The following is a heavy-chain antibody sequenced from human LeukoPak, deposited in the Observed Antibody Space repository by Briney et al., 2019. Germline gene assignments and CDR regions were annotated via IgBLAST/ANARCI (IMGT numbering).Heavy chain of an antibody. V-gene: IGHV3-30*04. CDR1: GFTFSSYA. D-gene: IGHD5-18*01. J-gene: IGHJ6*02. CDR2: ISYDGSNK. Sequence: GGSLRLSCAASGFTFSSYAMPWVRQAPGKGLEWVAVISYDGSNKYYADSVKGRFTISRDNSKNTLYLQMNSLRAEDTAVYYCARGIGRGYSYGYYYYGMDVWGQGTTVTVSS. CDR3: ARGIGRGYSYGYYYYGMDV.